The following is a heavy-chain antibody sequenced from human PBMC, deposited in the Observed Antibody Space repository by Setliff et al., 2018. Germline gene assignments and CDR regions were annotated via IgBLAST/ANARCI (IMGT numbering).Heavy chain of an antibody. CDR3: AKDLSSNTAASYFFDL. Sequence: GGSLRLSCIASGFSFSNFAMSWVRQAPGKGLEWVSGISGSFATTHHADSVKGRFTMSRDSSTNTLYLQMNSLRGEDTAVYYCAKDLSSNTAASYFFDLWGQGTQVTVSS. V-gene: IGHV3-23*01. D-gene: IGHD5-18*01. J-gene: IGHJ4*02. CDR1: GFSFSNFA. CDR2: ISGSFATT.